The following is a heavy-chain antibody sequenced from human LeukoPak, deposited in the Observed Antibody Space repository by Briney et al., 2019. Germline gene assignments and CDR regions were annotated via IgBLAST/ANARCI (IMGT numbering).Heavy chain of an antibody. CDR2: IYPGDSDT. CDR3: ARRDTYYYGSGSYYPFDY. CDR1: GYSFTSYW. D-gene: IGHD3-10*01. J-gene: IGHJ4*02. V-gene: IGHV5-51*01. Sequence: GESLKISCKGSGYSFTSYWIGWVRQMPGKGLEWMGIIYPGDSDTRYSPSFQGQVTISADKSISTAYPQWSSLKASDTAMYYCARRDTYYYGSGSYYPFDYWGQGTLVTVSS.